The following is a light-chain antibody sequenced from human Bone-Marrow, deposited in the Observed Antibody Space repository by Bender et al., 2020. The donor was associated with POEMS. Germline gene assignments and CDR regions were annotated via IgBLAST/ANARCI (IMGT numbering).Light chain of an antibody. CDR2: YDD. Sequence: QSVVTQPPSLSEAPRQRVTISCSGSSSNIGNHGVNWYQQLPGEAPKLLIYYDDLLTPGVSDRFSASKSGTAASRAISEIQDEDEALYYCSAWEDSLSGWVCGGGTKLTV. CDR3: SAWEDSLSGWV. CDR1: SSNIGNHG. J-gene: IGLJ3*02. V-gene: IGLV1-36*01.